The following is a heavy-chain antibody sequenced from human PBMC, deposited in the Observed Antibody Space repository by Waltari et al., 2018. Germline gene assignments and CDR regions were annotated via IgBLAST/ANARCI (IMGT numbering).Heavy chain of an antibody. V-gene: IGHV3-23*01. CDR2: ISGSGGST. Sequence: EVQLLESGGGLVQPGGSLRLSCAASGFTFSTYAMSWVRQAPGKGLEWVSAISGSGGSTYYADSVKGRFTISRDNSKNTLYLQMNSLRAEDTAVYYCAKDSAGSSWYGYWGQGTLVTVSS. CDR3: AKDSAGSSWYGY. J-gene: IGHJ4*02. CDR1: GFTFSTYA. D-gene: IGHD6-13*01.